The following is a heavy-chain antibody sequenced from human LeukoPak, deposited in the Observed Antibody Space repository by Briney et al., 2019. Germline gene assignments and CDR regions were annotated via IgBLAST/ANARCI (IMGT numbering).Heavy chain of an antibody. Sequence: ASVKVTCKASGYTFTSYGISWVRQAPGQGLEWMGWISAYNGNTNYAQKLQGRVTMTTDTSTSTAYMELRSLRSDDTAVYYCARDISRDSSGWYFSYFDYWGQGTLVTVSS. J-gene: IGHJ4*02. V-gene: IGHV1-18*01. CDR3: ARDISRDSSGWYFSYFDY. D-gene: IGHD6-19*01. CDR2: ISAYNGNT. CDR1: GYTFTSYG.